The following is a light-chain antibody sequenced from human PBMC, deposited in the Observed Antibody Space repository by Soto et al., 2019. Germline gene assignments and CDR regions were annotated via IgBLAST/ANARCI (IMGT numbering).Light chain of an antibody. CDR2: KAS. J-gene: IGKJ1*01. V-gene: IGKV1-5*03. Sequence: DIQMTQSPSTLSGSVGDRVTITCRASQTISSWLAWYQQKPGKAPKLLIYKASTLKSGVPSRFSGSGSGTEFTLTISSLQPDDFATYYCQHYGGMWTFGQGTKVDI. CDR3: QHYGGMWT. CDR1: QTISSW.